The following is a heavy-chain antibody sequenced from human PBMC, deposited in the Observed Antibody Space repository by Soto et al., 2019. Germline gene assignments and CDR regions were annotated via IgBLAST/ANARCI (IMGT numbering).Heavy chain of an antibody. CDR2: MNTYNGNT. CDR1: GYTFTRYG. CDR3: AMVDVYVTPSPQDV. Sequence: QVQLVQSGAEVKNPGASVKVSCKASGYTFTRYGIGWARQAPGQGLEWMGWMNTYNGNTNYAQNVQGRVTLTTDTSTSKAYMELRSLRSNDSAIYYCAMVDVYVTPSPQDVWGQGTTVIVSS. V-gene: IGHV1-18*01. D-gene: IGHD3-16*01. J-gene: IGHJ6*02.